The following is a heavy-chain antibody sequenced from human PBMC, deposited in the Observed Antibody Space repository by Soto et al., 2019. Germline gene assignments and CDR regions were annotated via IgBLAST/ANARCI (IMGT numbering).Heavy chain of an antibody. V-gene: IGHV3-64D*06. J-gene: IGHJ4*02. CDR3: VKDRYVDY. Sequence: PGGSLRLSCSVSGFTFSSYAMHWVRQAPGKGLEYVASISSEGASTYHADSVKGRFIISRDNSKNTLYLQTSSLRAEDTAVYYCVKDRYVDYWGQGTPVTVS. CDR1: GFTFSSYA. CDR2: ISSEGAST.